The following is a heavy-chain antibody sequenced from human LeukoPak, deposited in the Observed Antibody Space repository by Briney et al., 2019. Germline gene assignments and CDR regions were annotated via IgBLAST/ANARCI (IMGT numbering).Heavy chain of an antibody. D-gene: IGHD6-19*01. CDR1: GYTFSGYY. CDR3: ASPRLVPLDAFDL. J-gene: IGHJ3*01. CDR2: INPNSGGT. Sequence: ASVKVSCKASGYTFSGYYMHWVRQTPGQGLEWMGWINPNSGGTNYAQKFQGRVTMTRDTYISTAYMELSRLRSDDTAVYYCASPRLVPLDAFDLWGQGTMVTVSS. V-gene: IGHV1-2*02.